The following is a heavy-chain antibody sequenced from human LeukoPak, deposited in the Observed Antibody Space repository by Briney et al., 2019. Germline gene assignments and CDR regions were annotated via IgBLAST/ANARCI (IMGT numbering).Heavy chain of an antibody. CDR1: GFTFSSYG. J-gene: IGHJ4*02. V-gene: IGHV3-33*01. D-gene: IGHD3-10*01. CDR3: ARDPGITMVRGVIISPGLDY. CDR2: ICNDGSSK. Sequence: GGSLRLSCAASGFTFSSYGMHWVCQAPGKGLEWVAVICNDGSSKYYADSVKGRFTTSRDNSKNTLYLQMNSLRAEDTAVYYCARDPGITMVRGVIISPGLDYWGQGTLVTVSS.